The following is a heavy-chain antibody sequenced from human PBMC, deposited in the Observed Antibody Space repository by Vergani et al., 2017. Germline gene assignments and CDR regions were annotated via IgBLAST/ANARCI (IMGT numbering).Heavy chain of an antibody. CDR3: ARGLRQPSGLGYSYGYVDY. CDR2: ISAYNGNT. D-gene: IGHD5-18*01. J-gene: IGHJ4*02. Sequence: QVQLVQSGAELKKPGASVKVSCKASGYTFTSYGISWVRQAPGQGLEWMGWISAYNGNTNYAQKLQGRVTMTTDTSTSTAYMELRSLRSDDTAVYYCARGLRQPSGLGYSYGYVDYWGQGTLVTVSS. V-gene: IGHV1-18*01. CDR1: GYTFTSYG.